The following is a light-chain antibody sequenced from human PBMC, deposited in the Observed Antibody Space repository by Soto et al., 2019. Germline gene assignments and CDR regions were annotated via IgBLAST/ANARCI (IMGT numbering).Light chain of an antibody. CDR3: CAFVRSNALL. J-gene: IGLJ2*01. Sequence: QSALTQPASVSGSPGQSITISCTGTSSDVGSYNLVSWYQHHPGKALKFIIYEDNKRPSGVSNRFSGSKSGNTASLTISGLQAEDEADYYCCAFVRSNALLFGGGTKVTVL. CDR1: SSDVGSYNL. CDR2: EDN. V-gene: IGLV2-23*01.